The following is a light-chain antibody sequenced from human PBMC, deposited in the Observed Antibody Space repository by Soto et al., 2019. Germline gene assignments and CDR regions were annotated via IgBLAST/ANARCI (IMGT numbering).Light chain of an antibody. CDR1: QSFTTR. V-gene: IGKV1-5*03. CDR2: KAS. Sequence: DLQMTQSPSTLSASVGDRVTITCRASQSFTTRLAWYQQKPGKAPKLLIYKASRVESGVPSRFSGSGSGTEFTLTISSLQPDDCATYYCQQYETYCTFGQGTKLEIK. J-gene: IGKJ2*02. CDR3: QQYETYCT.